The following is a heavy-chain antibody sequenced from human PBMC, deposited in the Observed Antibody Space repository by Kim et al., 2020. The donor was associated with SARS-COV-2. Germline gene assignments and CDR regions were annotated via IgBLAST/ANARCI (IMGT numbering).Heavy chain of an antibody. J-gene: IGHJ4*02. Sequence: GGSLRLSCAASGFTFSNYGMSWVRQAPGKGLEWVSGISGSGDTTTYADSVKGRFTVSRDNSKNTLYLQMSSLRAEDTAIYYCANPRQPDYWGQGILVTV. CDR2: ISGSGDTT. CDR3: ANPRQPDY. D-gene: IGHD6-13*01. CDR1: GFTFSNYG. V-gene: IGHV3-23*01.